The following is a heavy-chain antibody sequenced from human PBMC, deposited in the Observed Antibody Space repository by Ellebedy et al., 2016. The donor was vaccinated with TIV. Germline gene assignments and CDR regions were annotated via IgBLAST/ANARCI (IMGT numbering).Heavy chain of an antibody. J-gene: IGHJ4*02. V-gene: IGHV3-7*01. CDR2: INYDGSEN. D-gene: IGHD3-3*01. CDR1: GFTFNSKW. Sequence: GGSLRLXXEASGFTFNSKWLSWVRQAPGKGLEWVANINYDGSENYFVDSPKGRFTISRDNAKNSLFLQMNSLRADDTAVYYCALYDFWTGYSFVSWGQGTLVTVSS. CDR3: ALYDFWTGYSFVS.